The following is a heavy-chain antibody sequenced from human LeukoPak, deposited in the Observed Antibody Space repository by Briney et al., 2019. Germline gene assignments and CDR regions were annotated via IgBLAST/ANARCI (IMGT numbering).Heavy chain of an antibody. V-gene: IGHV3-48*03. CDR1: GFTFSTYE. CDR2: ISSSSSNK. CDR3: ATDCSSSSCLQTDY. D-gene: IGHD2-2*01. Sequence: PGGSLRLSSAASGFTFSTYEMIWVRQAPGKGLEWVSYISSSSSNKYYADSVEGRFTISRDNAKNSLYLQMNSLRAEDTAVYYCATDCSSSSCLQTDYWGQGTLVTVSS. J-gene: IGHJ4*02.